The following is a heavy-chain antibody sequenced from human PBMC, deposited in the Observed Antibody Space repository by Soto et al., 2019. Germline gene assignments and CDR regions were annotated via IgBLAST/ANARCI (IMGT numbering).Heavy chain of an antibody. V-gene: IGHV1-2*04. J-gene: IGHJ5*02. Sequence: GASVKVSCKASGYTFTGYYMHWVRQAPGQGLEWMGWINPNSGGTNYAQKFQGWVTMTRDTSISTAYMELSRLRSDDTAVYYCARADAHCSGGSCYLSWFDPWGQGTLVTVSS. CDR1: GYTFTGYY. D-gene: IGHD2-15*01. CDR3: ARADAHCSGGSCYLSWFDP. CDR2: INPNSGGT.